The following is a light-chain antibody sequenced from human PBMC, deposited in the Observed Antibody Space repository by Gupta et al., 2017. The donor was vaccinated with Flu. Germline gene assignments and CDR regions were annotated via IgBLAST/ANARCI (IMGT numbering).Light chain of an antibody. V-gene: IGKV3-20*01. CDR2: GTS. CDR3: QQYGSFPFT. CDR1: QSVSSIF. Sequence: EIVVTPSPGSLSLSPGERATLSCRVSQSVSSIFLAWYQQKPGQAPRLLIYGTSNRATGIPDRFGGSGSGTDFTLTISSLEPEDFAVYYCQQYGSFPFTFGPGNQSGYQT. J-gene: IGKJ3*01.